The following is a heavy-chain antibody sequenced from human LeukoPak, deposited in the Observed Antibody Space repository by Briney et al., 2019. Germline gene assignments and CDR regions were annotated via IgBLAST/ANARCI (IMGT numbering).Heavy chain of an antibody. V-gene: IGHV3-48*03. CDR1: GFTVSSNH. J-gene: IGHJ4*02. D-gene: IGHD3-22*01. CDR3: ARHSSYFDY. Sequence: GGSLRLSCAASGFTVSSNHMNWVRQAPGKGLEWISYITANGGTMSYADSVKGRFTISRDNAKNSLYLQMNSLRAEDTAVYYWARHSSYFDYWGQGTLVTVSS. CDR2: ITANGGTM.